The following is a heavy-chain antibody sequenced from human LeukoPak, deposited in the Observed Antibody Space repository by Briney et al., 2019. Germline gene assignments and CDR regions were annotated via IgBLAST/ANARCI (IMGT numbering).Heavy chain of an antibody. Sequence: QPGGSLRLSCAASGFTFNSYGIHWVRQAPGKGLEWVAVIWYDGSDKYYADSVKGRFIISRDNSKNMVYLEMNSLRAEDTAVYYCAKDHVGATPYYYYGMDVWGQGTTVTVSS. CDR2: IWYDGSDK. D-gene: IGHD1-26*01. CDR1: GFTFNSYG. V-gene: IGHV3-33*06. CDR3: AKDHVGATPYYYYGMDV. J-gene: IGHJ6*02.